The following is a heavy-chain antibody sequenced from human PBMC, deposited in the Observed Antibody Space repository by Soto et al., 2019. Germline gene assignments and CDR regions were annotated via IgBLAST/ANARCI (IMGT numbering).Heavy chain of an antibody. J-gene: IGHJ4*02. V-gene: IGHV3-53*04. CDR2: IYSSGDST. D-gene: IGHD6-19*01. Sequence: GGSLRLSCSASGYTVSSNYMSWVRQAPGKGLEWVSVIYSSGDSTYYADSVKGRFTISSHNSENTLYLQMNSLRAEDTAVYYCASSSGWYRAFDYWGQGTLVTVSS. CDR3: ASSSGWYRAFDY. CDR1: GYTVSSNY.